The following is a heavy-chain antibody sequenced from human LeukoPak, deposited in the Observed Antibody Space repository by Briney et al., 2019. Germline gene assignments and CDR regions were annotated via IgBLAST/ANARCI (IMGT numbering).Heavy chain of an antibody. CDR1: GFTFSSYA. J-gene: IGHJ6*03. CDR3: AREGTHDYGDYFYYYYYMDV. CDR2: ISGSGGST. D-gene: IGHD4-17*01. Sequence: GGSLRLSCAASGFTFSSYAMSWVRQAPGKGLEWVSAISGSGGSTYYADSVKGRFTISRDNAKNTLYLQMNSLRAEDTAVYYCAREGTHDYGDYFYYYYYMDVWGKGTTVTVSS. V-gene: IGHV3-23*01.